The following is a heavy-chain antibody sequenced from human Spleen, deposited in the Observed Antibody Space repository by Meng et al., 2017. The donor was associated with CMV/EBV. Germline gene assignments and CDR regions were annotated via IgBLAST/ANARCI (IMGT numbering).Heavy chain of an antibody. J-gene: IGHJ4*02. V-gene: IGHV3-53*01. D-gene: IGHD6-13*01. CDR3: AGYPQTYPYSSSS. CDR1: GFTFSNSD. Sequence: GGSLRLSCAASGFTFSNSDMNWVRQAPGKGLECVSLIYSDGRTYYADSVKGRFTITRDNSKNTVYLQMNSLRAEDTAMFYCAGYPQTYPYSSSSWGQGTLVTVSS. CDR2: IYSDGRT.